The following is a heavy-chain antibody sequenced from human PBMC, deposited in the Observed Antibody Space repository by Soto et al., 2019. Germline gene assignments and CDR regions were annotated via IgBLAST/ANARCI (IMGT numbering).Heavy chain of an antibody. Sequence: SETLSLTCAVSGDSISRSVWWTWVRQPPGKGLEWIGEVFHNGDTNYNPSLKSRVTMSVDKSTNDFSLKVTSVTAADTAIYYCARKAWVRFDYWGQGALVTVSS. V-gene: IGHV4-4*02. CDR3: ARKAWVRFDY. D-gene: IGHD7-27*01. J-gene: IGHJ4*02. CDR1: GDSISRSVW. CDR2: VFHNGDT.